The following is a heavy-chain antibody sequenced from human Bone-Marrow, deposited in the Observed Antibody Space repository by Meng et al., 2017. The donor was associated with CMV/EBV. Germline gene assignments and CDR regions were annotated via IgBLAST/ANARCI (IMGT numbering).Heavy chain of an antibody. CDR1: GYTFIGYY. V-gene: IGHV1-2*02. D-gene: IGHD2-2*01. Sequence: KAAGYTFIGYYVRWVRQAPGQGLEWMGWINPNSGDTNYAQKFQGRVTMARDTSISTAYMELSRLRSDDAAVYYCARDHPDCSTTNCYTWGLGTLVTVSS. CDR2: INPNSGDT. J-gene: IGHJ5*02. CDR3: ARDHPDCSTTNCYT.